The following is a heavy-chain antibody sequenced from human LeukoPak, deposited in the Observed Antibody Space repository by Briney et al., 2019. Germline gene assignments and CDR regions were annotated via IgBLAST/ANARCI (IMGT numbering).Heavy chain of an antibody. Sequence: GGSLRLSCAASGFTFSGYVMSWVRQAPGKGLEWVSTISGSGVSTYYADSVKGRFTISRDNSKNTLYLQMNSLRAEDTAVYYCAKDSIRYFDWLPPGWFDPWGQGTLVTVSS. V-gene: IGHV3-23*01. CDR1: GFTFSGYV. CDR2: ISGSGVST. J-gene: IGHJ5*02. D-gene: IGHD3-9*01. CDR3: AKDSIRYFDWLPPGWFDP.